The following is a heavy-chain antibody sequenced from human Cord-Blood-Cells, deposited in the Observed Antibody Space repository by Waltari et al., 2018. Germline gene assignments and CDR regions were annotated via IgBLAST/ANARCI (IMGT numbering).Heavy chain of an antibody. D-gene: IGHD7-27*01. CDR3: ARDPRRANWGAFDI. V-gene: IGHV3-21*01. J-gene: IGHJ3*02. CDR1: GVTFSSYS. CDR2: ISSSSSYI. Sequence: EVQLVESGGGLVTPGGSLRLSCAASGVTFSSYSMNWVHQAPGKGLAWVSSISSSSSYIYYADSVKGRFTISRDNAKNSLYLQMNSLRAEDTAVYYCARDPRRANWGAFDIWGQGTMVTVSS.